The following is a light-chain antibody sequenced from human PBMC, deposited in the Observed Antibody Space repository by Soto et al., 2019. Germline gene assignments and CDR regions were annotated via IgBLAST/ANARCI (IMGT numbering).Light chain of an antibody. CDR2: TVT. CDR3: CSYAGSSSYV. CDR1: SSDVGGYNY. Sequence: QSALTQPRSVSGSPGQSVTISCTGTSSDVGGYNYVSWYQQHPGKAPKLMIYTVTKRPSGVPDRFSGSKSDNTASLTISGLQADDEAHYYCCSYAGSSSYVFGTGTKVTVL. V-gene: IGLV2-11*01. J-gene: IGLJ1*01.